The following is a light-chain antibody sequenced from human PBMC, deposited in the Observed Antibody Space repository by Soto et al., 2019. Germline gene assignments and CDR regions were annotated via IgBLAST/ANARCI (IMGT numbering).Light chain of an antibody. CDR3: CSYAGRSTWV. V-gene: IGLV2-23*01. CDR2: EGS. CDR1: SSDVGSYNL. J-gene: IGLJ3*02. Sequence: QSALTQPASVSGSPGQSITISCTGTSSDVGSYNLVSWYQQHPGKAPKLMIYEGSKRPSGVSNRVSGSKSGNTASLTISGLQAEDEADYYCCSYAGRSTWVFGGGTKLTV.